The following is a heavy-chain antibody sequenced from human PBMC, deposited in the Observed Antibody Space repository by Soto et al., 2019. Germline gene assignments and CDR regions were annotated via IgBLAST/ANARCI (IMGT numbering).Heavy chain of an antibody. V-gene: IGHV3-23*01. CDR1: GFTFSSYA. J-gene: IGHJ5*02. D-gene: IGHD3-10*01. CDR3: AKDGSGSYYNVNWFDP. Sequence: GGSLRLSCAASGFTFSSYAMSWVRQAPGKGLEWVSAISGSGGSTYYADSVKGRFTISRDNSKNTLYLQMNSLRAEDTAVYYCAKDGSGSYYNVNWFDPWGQGTLVTSPQ. CDR2: ISGSGGST.